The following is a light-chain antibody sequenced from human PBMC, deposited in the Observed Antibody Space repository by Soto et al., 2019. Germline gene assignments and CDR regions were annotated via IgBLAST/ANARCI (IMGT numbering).Light chain of an antibody. J-gene: IGKJ2*01. CDR2: HAS. V-gene: IGKV3-15*01. Sequence: IVMTQSPATLSVSPGDRATLSCRASQSVGSSLAWYQQKPGQPPRLLIYHASTRATAVPARFSGSGSGREFTLTISSLQSEDFAVYYCQHHFNRPPFAFGPGTKLEI. CDR3: QHHFNRPPFA. CDR1: QSVGSS.